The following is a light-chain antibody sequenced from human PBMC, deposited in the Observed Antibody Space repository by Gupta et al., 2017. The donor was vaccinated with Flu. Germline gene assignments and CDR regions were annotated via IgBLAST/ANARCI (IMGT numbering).Light chain of an antibody. Sequence: EIVLTQSPATLSLSPGESATLSCRASQSVGSYLAWYQQKPGQAPRLLIYDASNRATGIPARSSGSGSGTDFTLTTSSLEPEDFAVYYCQQRTNWPPSITFGQGTRLEIK. J-gene: IGKJ5*01. CDR1: QSVGSY. V-gene: IGKV3-11*01. CDR2: DAS. CDR3: QQRTNWPPSIT.